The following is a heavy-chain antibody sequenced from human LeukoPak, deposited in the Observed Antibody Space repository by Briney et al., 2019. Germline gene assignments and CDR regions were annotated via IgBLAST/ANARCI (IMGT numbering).Heavy chain of an antibody. Sequence: SETLSLTCTVSGGSISSYYWSWIRQPPGKGLEWIGYIYYSGSTNYNPSLKGRVTISVDTSKNQFSLKLSSVTAADTAVYYCARTVGATTIDYWGQGTLVTVSS. CDR2: IYYSGST. CDR1: GGSISSYY. D-gene: IGHD1-26*01. J-gene: IGHJ4*02. CDR3: ARTVGATTIDY. V-gene: IGHV4-59*01.